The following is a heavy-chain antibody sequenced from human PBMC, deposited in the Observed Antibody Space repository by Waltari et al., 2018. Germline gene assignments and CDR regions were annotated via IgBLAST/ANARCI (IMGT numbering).Heavy chain of an antibody. J-gene: IGHJ4*02. CDR3: ARGKNYPDLVYFDS. CDR2: INIPNGFT. V-gene: IGHV1-18*01. D-gene: IGHD1-7*01. Sequence: QVQLVQSGGEVREPGTSVKVSCQASGYTFSTYGITWVRQAPGQGLEWMGWINIPNGFTKYAQKFEGRVTVITDPSTNTAYMELRSLRSDDTAVYYCARGKNYPDLVYFDSWGQGVLVTVSS. CDR1: GYTFSTYG.